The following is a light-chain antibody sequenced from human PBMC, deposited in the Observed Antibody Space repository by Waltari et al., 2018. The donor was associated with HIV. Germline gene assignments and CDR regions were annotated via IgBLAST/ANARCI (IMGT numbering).Light chain of an antibody. CDR1: QSIGQW. J-gene: IGKJ4*01. CDR3: PQYSAYPLT. Sequence: DIHMNQSPSTLSASVGDRVIITCRAHQSIGQWLAWYQQKPGKAPKILVYKASSLEGGCPSRFSARASATEFTLTISCRQPDDFATYYGPQYSAYPLTFGGGTKVEIK. CDR2: KAS. V-gene: IGKV1-5*03.